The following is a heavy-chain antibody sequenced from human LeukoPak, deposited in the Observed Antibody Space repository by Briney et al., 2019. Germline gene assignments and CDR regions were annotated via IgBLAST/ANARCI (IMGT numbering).Heavy chain of an antibody. J-gene: IGHJ4*02. D-gene: IGHD4-17*01. CDR1: GYNFVNYW. Sequence: GESLKISCKGSGYNFVNYWIGWVRQMPGEGLEWMGIIYPDDSDATYSPSFQGQVTISADKSISTAYLQWSSLKASDTAMYYCARGSTVTKSSVGDYWGQGTLVTVSS. CDR3: ARGSTVTKSSVGDY. CDR2: IYPDDSDA. V-gene: IGHV5-51*01.